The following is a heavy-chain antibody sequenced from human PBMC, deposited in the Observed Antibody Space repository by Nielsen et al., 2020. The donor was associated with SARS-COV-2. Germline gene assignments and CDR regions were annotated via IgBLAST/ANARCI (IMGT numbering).Heavy chain of an antibody. CDR1: GFTFSNAW. CDR2: ISYDGSNK. J-gene: IGHJ4*02. Sequence: GGSLRLSCAASGFTFSNAWMSWVRQAPGKGLEWVAVISYDGSNKYYADSVKGRFTISRDNSKNTLYLQMNSLRAEDTAVYYCARDYYDSSGYYYAPYYFDYWGQGTLVTVSS. D-gene: IGHD3-22*01. V-gene: IGHV3-30*03. CDR3: ARDYYDSSGYYYAPYYFDY.